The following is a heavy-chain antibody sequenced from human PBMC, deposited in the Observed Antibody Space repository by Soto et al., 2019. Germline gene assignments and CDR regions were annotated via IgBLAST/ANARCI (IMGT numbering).Heavy chain of an antibody. D-gene: IGHD3-9*01. Sequence: ETLSLTCTVSGASISSYYWSWIRQPPGKGLEWIGYIYYSGSTNYNPSLKSRVTISVDTSKNQFSLKLSSVTAADTAVYYCARHDLTGYFPDYWGQGTLVTVSS. V-gene: IGHV4-59*08. CDR1: GASISSYY. CDR2: IYYSGST. J-gene: IGHJ4*02. CDR3: ARHDLTGYFPDY.